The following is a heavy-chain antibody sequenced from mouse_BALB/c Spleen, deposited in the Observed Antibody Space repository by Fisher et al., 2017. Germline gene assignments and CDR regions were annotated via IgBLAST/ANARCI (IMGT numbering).Heavy chain of an antibody. J-gene: IGHJ4*01. CDR3: ARRDGNYGGAMDY. V-gene: IGHV1-26*01. D-gene: IGHD2-1*01. Sequence: KFKGKATLTADKSSSTAYMELLSLTSEDSAVYYCARRDGNYGGAMDYWGQGTSVTVSS.